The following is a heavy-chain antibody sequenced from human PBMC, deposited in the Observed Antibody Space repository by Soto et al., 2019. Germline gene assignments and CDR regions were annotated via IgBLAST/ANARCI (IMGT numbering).Heavy chain of an antibody. D-gene: IGHD4-17*01. CDR1: GYTFTSYD. CDR2: MNPNSGNT. V-gene: IGHV1-8*01. J-gene: IGHJ6*03. Sequence: APVKVSCKASGYTFTSYDINWVRQATGQGLEWMGWMNPNSGNTGYAQKFQGRVTMNRKTSISTAYMELGSLRSEDTAVYYCARGVDYGDEQLLYYMDVWGKGTTVTVSS. CDR3: ARGVDYGDEQLLYYMDV.